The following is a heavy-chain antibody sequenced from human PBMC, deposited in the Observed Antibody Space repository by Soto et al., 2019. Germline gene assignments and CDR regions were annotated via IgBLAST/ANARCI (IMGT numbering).Heavy chain of an antibody. CDR1: GGSFSGYY. V-gene: IGHV4-34*01. CDR2: INHSGST. D-gene: IGHD3-3*01. CDR3: ARGAAKPYSWRGYFDY. Sequence: PSETLSLTCAVYGGSFSGYYWSWIRQPPGKGLEWIGEINHSGSTNYNPSLKSRVTISVDTSKNQFSLKLSSVTAADTAVYYCARGAAKPYSWRGYFDYWGQGTLVTVSS. J-gene: IGHJ4*02.